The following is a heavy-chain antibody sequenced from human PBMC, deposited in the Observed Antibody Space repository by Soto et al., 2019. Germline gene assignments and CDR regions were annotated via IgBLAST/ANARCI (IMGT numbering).Heavy chain of an antibody. Sequence: KVSCKGSGYSFTSYSIGWVRQMPGKGLEWMGIIYPGDSDTRYSPFFQGQVTISADKSISTAYLQWSSLKASDTAMYYCARSFYCSGGSCYSPDWGQGTLVTVSS. D-gene: IGHD2-15*01. CDR3: ARSFYCSGGSCYSPD. CDR1: GYSFTSYS. J-gene: IGHJ4*02. CDR2: IYPGDSDT. V-gene: IGHV5-51*01.